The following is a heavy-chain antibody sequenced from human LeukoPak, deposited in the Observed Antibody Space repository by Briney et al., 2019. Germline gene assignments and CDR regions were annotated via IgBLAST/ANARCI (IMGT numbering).Heavy chain of an antibody. CDR3: VKDQWYSNGWYIFDY. J-gene: IGHJ4*01. D-gene: IGHD6-19*01. Sequence: GSLRLSCSASGFTFSSYAMHWVRQAPGKGLEYVSTISSDGGSTYYADSVKGRFIISRDNSKKTLYPQMSSLRAEDTAAYYCVKDQWYSNGWYIFDYWGQGTLVTVSS. CDR1: GFTFSSYA. CDR2: ISSDGGST. V-gene: IGHV3-64D*08.